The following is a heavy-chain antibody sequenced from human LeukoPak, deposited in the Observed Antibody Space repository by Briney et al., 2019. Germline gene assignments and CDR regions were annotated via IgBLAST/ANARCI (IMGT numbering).Heavy chain of an antibody. V-gene: IGHV5-10-1*01. CDR3: AKLMSATIGGE. Sequence: GESLKISCKGSGYRFSSYWISWVRQMPGKGLEWMGRIDPSDSYTNYNPSFQGHVTISVDKSINTAYLQWSSLKASDTALYYCAKLMSATIGGEWGQGTLVTVSS. J-gene: IGHJ1*01. CDR1: GYRFSSYW. CDR2: IDPSDSYT. D-gene: IGHD3-16*01.